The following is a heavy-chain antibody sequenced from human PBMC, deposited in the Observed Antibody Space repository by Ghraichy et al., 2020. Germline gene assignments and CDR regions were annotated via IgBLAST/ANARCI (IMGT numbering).Heavy chain of an antibody. CDR1: GFTFSSYN. CDR2: ISSSSSSI. V-gene: IGHV3-48*02. CDR3: ARVLITAGGSYVAFDI. D-gene: IGHD6-13*01. Sequence: GESLNISCAASGFTFSSYNMAWVRQAPGKGLEWVSYISSSSSSIYYADSMKGRFTISRDNAKNSLYLQVISLRDEDTAVYYCARVLITAGGSYVAFDIWGQGTMVTVSS. J-gene: IGHJ3*02.